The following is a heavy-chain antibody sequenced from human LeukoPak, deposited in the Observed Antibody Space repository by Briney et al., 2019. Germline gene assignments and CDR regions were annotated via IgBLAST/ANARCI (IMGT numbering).Heavy chain of an antibody. Sequence: PSQPLSLTCTVSGGSISSGGYYWSRIRQHPGKGLEWIWYIYYSGSTYYNPSLTSRVTISVDTSKNQFSLKLSSVTAADTAVYYCARGPLAYCGGDCYNNGFDPWGQGTLVTVSS. CDR2: IYYSGST. CDR3: ARGPLAYCGGDCYNNGFDP. J-gene: IGHJ5*02. D-gene: IGHD2-21*02. CDR1: GGSISSGGYY. V-gene: IGHV4-31*03.